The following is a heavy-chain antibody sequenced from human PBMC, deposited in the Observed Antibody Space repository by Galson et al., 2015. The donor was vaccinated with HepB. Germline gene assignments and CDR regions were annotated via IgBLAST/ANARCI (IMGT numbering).Heavy chain of an antibody. CDR1: GGSISSSSYY. D-gene: IGHD4-17*01. CDR3: ARINYGDYGGPNALNYFDY. Sequence: SETLFLTCTVSGGSISSSSYYWGWIRQPPGKGLEWIGSIYYSGNTYYNPSLKSRVTISVDTSKNQFSLKLSSVTAADTAMYYCARINYGDYGGPNALNYFDYWGQGTLVTVSS. CDR2: IYYSGNT. V-gene: IGHV4-39*01. J-gene: IGHJ4*02.